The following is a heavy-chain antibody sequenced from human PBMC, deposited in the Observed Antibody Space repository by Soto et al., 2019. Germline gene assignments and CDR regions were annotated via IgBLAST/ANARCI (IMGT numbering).Heavy chain of an antibody. V-gene: IGHV3-33*01. D-gene: IGHD5-12*01. CDR2: IWYDGSNK. CDR1: GFHFRNYG. CDR3: ARDAQKVDIVATTVDY. Sequence: QVQLVESGGGVVQPGMSLRLSCAASGFHFRNYGMHWVRQAPGKGLEWVAVIWYDGSNKYYADFAKCRFTISRDNSQNTLYLQMKGLRDDDTAVYYCARDAQKVDIVATTVDYWGQGTLVTVSS. J-gene: IGHJ4*02.